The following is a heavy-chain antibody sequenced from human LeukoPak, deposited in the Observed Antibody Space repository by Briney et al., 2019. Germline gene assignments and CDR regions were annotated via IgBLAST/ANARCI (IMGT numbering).Heavy chain of an antibody. CDR1: GDSISSGSYY. Sequence: SETLSLTCTVSGDSISSGSYYWSWFRQPAGKGLEWIGRIYTSGSTNYNPSLKSRVTISVDTSKNQFSLKLSSVTAADTAVYYCARGGYYYDSSGYNDALDYWGQGTLVTVSS. V-gene: IGHV4-61*02. D-gene: IGHD3-22*01. CDR3: ARGGYYYDSSGYNDALDY. CDR2: IYTSGST. J-gene: IGHJ4*02.